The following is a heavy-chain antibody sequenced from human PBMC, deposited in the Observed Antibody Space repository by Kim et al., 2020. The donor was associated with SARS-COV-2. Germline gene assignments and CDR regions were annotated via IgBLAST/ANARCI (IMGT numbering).Heavy chain of an antibody. CDR2: IKQDGSEK. Sequence: GVSLRLSCAASGFTFSNYWMTWVRQAPGKGLEWVANIKQDGSEKYFVDSVKGRFTISRDNAKNSLYLQMNSLRVEDTAVYYCARVDQKGSTSAYWGQGTLVTVSS. CDR3: ARVDQKGSTSAY. V-gene: IGHV3-7*01. J-gene: IGHJ4*02. D-gene: IGHD6-6*01. CDR1: GFTFSNYW.